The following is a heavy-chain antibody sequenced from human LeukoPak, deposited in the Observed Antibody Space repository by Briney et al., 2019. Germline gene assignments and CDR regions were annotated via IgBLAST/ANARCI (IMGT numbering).Heavy chain of an antibody. CDR1: GYPFANYW. Sequence: GEPRKISCQGFGYPFANYWIGWGGQNPGKGVGGLGNIKSADSHNTHSPSFQGRVTLSADKSINTAYLHVTSLEASDTAMYCCARHFSRAWFGYWGQGTLVTVSS. D-gene: IGHD1-1*01. CDR2: IKSADSHN. V-gene: IGHV5-51*01. J-gene: IGHJ4*02. CDR3: ARHFSRAWFGY.